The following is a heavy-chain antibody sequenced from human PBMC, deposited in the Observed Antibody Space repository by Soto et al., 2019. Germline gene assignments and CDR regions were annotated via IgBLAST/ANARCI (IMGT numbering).Heavy chain of an antibody. CDR1: GFTVSSNY. J-gene: IGHJ4*02. CDR3: ARAEPYSSSWYVDY. V-gene: IGHV3-53*04. D-gene: IGHD6-13*01. CDR2: IYSGGST. Sequence: GGSLRLSCAASGFTVSSNYMSWVRQAPGKGLEWVSVIYSGGSTYYADSVKGRFTISRHNSKNTLYLQMNSLRAEDTAVYYCARAEPYSSSWYVDYWGQGTLVTVSS.